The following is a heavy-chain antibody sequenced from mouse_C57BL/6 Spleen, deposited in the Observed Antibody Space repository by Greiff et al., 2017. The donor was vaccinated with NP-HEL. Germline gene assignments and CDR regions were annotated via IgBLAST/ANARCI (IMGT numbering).Heavy chain of an antibody. V-gene: IGHV5-9*01. CDR1: GFTFSSYT. Sequence: DVMLVESGGGLVKPGGSLKLSCAASGFTFSSYTMSWVRQTPEKRLEWVATISGGGGNTYYPDSVKGRFTISRDNAKNTLYLQMSSLRSEDTALYYCAYYGYDGAYWGQGTLVTVSA. CDR3: AYYGYDGAY. CDR2: ISGGGGNT. D-gene: IGHD2-2*01. J-gene: IGHJ3*01.